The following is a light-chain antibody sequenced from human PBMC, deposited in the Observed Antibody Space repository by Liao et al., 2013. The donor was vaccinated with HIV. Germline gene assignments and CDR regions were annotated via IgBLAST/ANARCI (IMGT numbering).Light chain of an antibody. CDR3: QAWDSSLHYV. CDR2: YDS. Sequence: SYEVTQPPSVAVAPGKTATITCGGNNIGSKRVHWYQRKPGQAPVLVIYYDSDRSAGIPERFSGSNSGNTATLTISGTQAMDEADYYCQAWDSSLHYVFGTGTKVTVL. J-gene: IGLJ1*01. CDR1: NIGSKR. V-gene: IGLV3-21*01.